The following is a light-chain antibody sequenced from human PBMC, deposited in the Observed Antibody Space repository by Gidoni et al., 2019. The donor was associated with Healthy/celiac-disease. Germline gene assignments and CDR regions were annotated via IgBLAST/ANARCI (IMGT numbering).Light chain of an antibody. V-gene: IGKV3-11*01. J-gene: IGKJ5*01. CDR3: QQRSNWPPIT. CDR1: QSVSSY. CDR2: DAS. Sequence: EIMWTQSPATLSLTPGERATLSCSASQSVSSYLAWYQQKPGHAPRLLIYDASNSATGIPARFSVSGSGTDFTLTISSLEPEDFAVYFCQQRSNWPPITFGQGTRLEIK.